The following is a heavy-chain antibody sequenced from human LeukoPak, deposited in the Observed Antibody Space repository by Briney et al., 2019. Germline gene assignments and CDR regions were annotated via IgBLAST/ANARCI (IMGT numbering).Heavy chain of an antibody. J-gene: IGHJ6*03. Sequence: SVKVSCKASGFTFTSSAMQWVRQARGQRREWIGWIVVCSGNTNYAQKFQETVTITRDMSTSKAYMELSSLRSEDTAVYYCAAGYSTVTTEVSYYMDVWGKGTTVTVTS. CDR1: GFTFTSSA. CDR3: AAGYSTVTTEVSYYMDV. CDR2: IVVCSGNT. V-gene: IGHV1-58*02. D-gene: IGHD4-17*01.